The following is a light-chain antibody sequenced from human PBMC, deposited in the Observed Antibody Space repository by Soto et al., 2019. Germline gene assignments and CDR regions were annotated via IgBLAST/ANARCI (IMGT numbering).Light chain of an antibody. Sequence: DIHMTQSPSSLSASVGDRVSITCRASQRVGTYLNWYQWHPGKVPQVLIYAASSLQSGVPSRFSGSGSGTDFTLTINSLQPEDVAIYFCQQTYTIPRGFSFGPGTKVDI. V-gene: IGKV1-39*01. CDR3: QQTYTIPRGFS. CDR1: QRVGTY. J-gene: IGKJ3*01. CDR2: AAS.